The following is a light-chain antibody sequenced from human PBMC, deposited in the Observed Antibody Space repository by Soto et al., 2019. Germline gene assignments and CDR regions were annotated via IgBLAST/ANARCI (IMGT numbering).Light chain of an antibody. V-gene: IGKV3-20*01. Sequence: EIVLTQSPGTLPLSPGERATLSCRASQSISSSYLAWYQQKPSQAPRLLIYAASSRATGIPHRFSGSGSGTDFTLTSSRLEPEAFAVYYCQQYGSSSYTFGQGTQLEIK. CDR1: QSISSSY. J-gene: IGKJ2*01. CDR3: QQYGSSSYT. CDR2: AAS.